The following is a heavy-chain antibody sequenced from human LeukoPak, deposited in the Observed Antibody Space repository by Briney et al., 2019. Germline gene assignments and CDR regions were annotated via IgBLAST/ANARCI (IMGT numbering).Heavy chain of an antibody. CDR2: IWYDGSNK. D-gene: IGHD6-13*01. V-gene: IGHV3-33*01. CDR1: GFTFSSYG. CDR3: ARDWATAGTGTGDY. Sequence: GGSLRLSCAASGFTFSSYGMHWVRQAPGKGLEWVAVIWYDGSNKYYADSVKGRFTISRDNSKNTLCLQMNSLRAEDTAVYYCARDWATAGTGTGDYWGQGTLVTVSS. J-gene: IGHJ4*02.